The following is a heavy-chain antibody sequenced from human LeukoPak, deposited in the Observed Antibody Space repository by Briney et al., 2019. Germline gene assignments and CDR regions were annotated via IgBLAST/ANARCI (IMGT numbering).Heavy chain of an antibody. CDR3: ARRSGRTPNYFDP. J-gene: IGHJ5*02. D-gene: IGHD6-25*01. CDR2: IYYNGRT. CDR1: GGSISSSSYY. Sequence: PSETLSLTCTVSGGSISSSSYYWAWIRQPPGKGLEWIGAIYYNGRTFYNPSLESRVTISVDTSKNQFSLKLSSATAADTAVYYCARRSGRTPNYFDPWGQGTLVTVSS. V-gene: IGHV4-39*01.